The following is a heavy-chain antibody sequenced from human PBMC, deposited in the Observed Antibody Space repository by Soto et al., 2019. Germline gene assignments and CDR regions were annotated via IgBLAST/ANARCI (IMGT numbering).Heavy chain of an antibody. CDR1: GFTFSSYG. J-gene: IGHJ4*02. CDR3: ARGRGPDSSGPIYTPYYFDY. Sequence: PGGSLRLSCAASGFTFSSYGMQWVRQAPGKGLECVAVIWYDGSNKYYADSVKGRFTISRDNSKNTLYLQMNSLRAEDTAVYYCARGRGPDSSGPIYTPYYFDYWGQGTLVTVSS. CDR2: IWYDGSNK. D-gene: IGHD3-22*01. V-gene: IGHV3-33*01.